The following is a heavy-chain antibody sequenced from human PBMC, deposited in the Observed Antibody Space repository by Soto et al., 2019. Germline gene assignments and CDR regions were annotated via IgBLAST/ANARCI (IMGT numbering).Heavy chain of an antibody. V-gene: IGHV3-23*01. Sequence: PGGSLRLSCVASGFTFSNFAMAWARQAPGEGLEWVSAISGSGDDTFYADSMKGRFTISRDNSKDTLYLQINSLRAEDTAVYYCANPIPKTGTTFGFWGQGTLVTVSS. D-gene: IGHD1-1*01. J-gene: IGHJ4*02. CDR2: ISGSGDDT. CDR1: GFTFSNFA. CDR3: ANPIPKTGTTFGF.